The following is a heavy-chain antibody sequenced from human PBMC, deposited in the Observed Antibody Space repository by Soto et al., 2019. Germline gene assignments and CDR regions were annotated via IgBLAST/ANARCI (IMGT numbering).Heavy chain of an antibody. V-gene: IGHV4-4*07. J-gene: IGHJ4*01. CDR2: IYYNGNT. CDR3: ARERAPESLRYLDY. CDR1: GGSISSNY. Sequence: SETLSLTCSVSGGSISSNYWSWIRLPAGKGLEWIGRIYYNGNTNYNPSLKSRVTMSVDTSKNQFSLNLSSVTAADTAMYYCARERAPESLRYLDYWRLGPXFPVSS. D-gene: IGHD3-9*01.